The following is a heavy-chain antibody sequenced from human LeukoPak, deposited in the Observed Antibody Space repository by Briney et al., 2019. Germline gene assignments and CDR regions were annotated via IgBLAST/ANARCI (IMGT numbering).Heavy chain of an antibody. D-gene: IGHD2-21*01. Sequence: KPSETLSLTCTVSGGSISSYYWSWIRQPAGKGLEWIGRIYTSGSTNYNPSLKSRVTMSVDTSKNQFSLNLTSLTAADTAVYYCAKGGKGFPLGLRFDSWGQGTLVSVSS. CDR2: IYTSGST. CDR3: AKGGKGFPLGLRFDS. J-gene: IGHJ4*02. CDR1: GGSISSYY. V-gene: IGHV4-4*07.